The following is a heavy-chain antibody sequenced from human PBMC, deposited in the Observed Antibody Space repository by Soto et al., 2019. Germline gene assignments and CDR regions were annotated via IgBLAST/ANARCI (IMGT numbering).Heavy chain of an antibody. V-gene: IGHV2-5*02. CDR3: VQSRCCAACLEIYSSHAYNGLDV. CDR1: GLSLRTTGVG. Sequence: QVTLKESGPTLVKPTQTLTLTCTVSGLSLRTTGVGVGWVRQPPGKALEWLALLYWDDDKRYSPSLRSRLTISNDISETKVVLIMTTMETVDTATYYCVQSRCCAACLEIYSSHAYNGLDVWGQGTTVTVSS. D-gene: IGHD2-21*01. CDR2: LYWDDDK. J-gene: IGHJ6*02.